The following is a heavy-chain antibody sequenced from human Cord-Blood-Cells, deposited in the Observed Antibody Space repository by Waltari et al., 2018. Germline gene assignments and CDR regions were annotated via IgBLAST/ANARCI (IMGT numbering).Heavy chain of an antibody. CDR2: INPSGGST. D-gene: IGHD2-2*01. CDR1: GYPFTSSY. J-gene: IGHJ4*02. V-gene: IGHV1-46*01. CDR3: ARDLYCSSTSCYHFDY. Sequence: QVQLVQSGAAVKQPGASVKVSCKASGYPFTSSYMHWVRQAPGQGLEWMGIINPSGGSTSYAQKFQGRVTMTRDTSTSTVYMELSSLRSEDTAVYYCARDLYCSSTSCYHFDYWGQGTLVTVSS.